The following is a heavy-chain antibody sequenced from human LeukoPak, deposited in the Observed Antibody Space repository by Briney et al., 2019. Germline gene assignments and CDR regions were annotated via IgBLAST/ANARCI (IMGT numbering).Heavy chain of an antibody. D-gene: IGHD3-22*01. CDR2: LKQDGSEK. J-gene: IGHJ4*02. Sequence: GGSLRLSCAASGFTFSSYWMTWVRQAPGKGLEWVATLKQDGSEKYYVDSVKGRFIIFRDNAKNSLYLQMNSLRAEDTAVYYCASSKGARQTYYYDSSGYYPFDYWGQGTLVTVSS. CDR3: ASSKGARQTYYYDSSGYYPFDY. CDR1: GFTFSSYW. V-gene: IGHV3-7*01.